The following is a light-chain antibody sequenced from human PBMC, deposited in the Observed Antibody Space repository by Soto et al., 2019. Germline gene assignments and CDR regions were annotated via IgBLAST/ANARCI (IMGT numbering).Light chain of an antibody. CDR1: QSVGRW. V-gene: IGKV1-5*01. J-gene: IGKJ3*01. CDR2: GAS. Sequence: DIQMTQSPSTLSASVGDRVTITCRASQSVGRWLAWYQQKPGKAPNLLIYGASTLQSGVPSRFSGSGSGTQFTLTISSLQPEDFATYYCQQLNSYPLTFGPGTKVDI. CDR3: QQLNSYPLT.